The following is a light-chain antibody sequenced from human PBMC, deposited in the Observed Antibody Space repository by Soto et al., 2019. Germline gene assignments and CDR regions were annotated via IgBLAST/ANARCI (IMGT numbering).Light chain of an antibody. CDR1: QSVSSN. Sequence: EIVMPQSPATLSVSPGASATLSCRASQSVSSNLAWYQQKPGQAPRLLIYGASTRATGIPARFSGSGSGTEFTLTISSLQSEDFAVYYCKQYNNWPQTVGQGTKVDIK. CDR3: KQYNNWPQT. CDR2: GAS. J-gene: IGKJ1*01. V-gene: IGKV3-15*01.